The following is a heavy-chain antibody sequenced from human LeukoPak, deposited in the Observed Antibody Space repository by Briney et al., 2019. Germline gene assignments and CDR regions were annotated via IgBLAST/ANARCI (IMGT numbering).Heavy chain of an antibody. J-gene: IGHJ4*02. Sequence: GGSLRLSCAASGFTFRSYAMHWVRQAPGKGLEWVAVISYDGSNKYYADSVKGRFTISRDNSKNTMYLQMNSLRVEDTAVYYCARDPTTVSNEAQYYFDYWGQGTLVTVSS. V-gene: IGHV3-30-3*01. D-gene: IGHD4-17*01. CDR2: ISYDGSNK. CDR1: GFTFRSYA. CDR3: ARDPTTVSNEAQYYFDY.